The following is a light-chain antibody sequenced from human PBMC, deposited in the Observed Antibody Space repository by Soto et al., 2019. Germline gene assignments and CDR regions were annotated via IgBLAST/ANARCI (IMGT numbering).Light chain of an antibody. CDR3: SSYAGSNDLV. CDR2: EVS. CDR1: SSDVGAYNY. V-gene: IGLV2-8*01. Sequence: QSALTQPPSASGSPGQSVTLSCTGTSSDVGAYNYVSWYQQHPGKAPKLVIYEVSKRPSGVHDRFAGSQSGNTASLTVSGLKGEDEADYCCSSYAGSNDLVFGGGTKLTVL. J-gene: IGLJ3*02.